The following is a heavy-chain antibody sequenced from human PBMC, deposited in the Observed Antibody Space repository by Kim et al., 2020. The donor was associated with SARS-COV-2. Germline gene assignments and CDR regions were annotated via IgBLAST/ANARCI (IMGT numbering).Heavy chain of an antibody. J-gene: IGHJ6*03. D-gene: IGHD5-12*01. V-gene: IGHV3-49*04. Sequence: GGSLRLSCTASGFTFGDYYMTWVRLAPGKGLEWVGVIRTNTYGGTTEYAPSVKGRFMVSRDDSNSIAYLQLNSLKSEYTAVYYFARCRRGYEYMDVVG. CDR3: ARCRRGYEYMDV. CDR2: IRTNTYGGTT. CDR1: GFTFGDYY.